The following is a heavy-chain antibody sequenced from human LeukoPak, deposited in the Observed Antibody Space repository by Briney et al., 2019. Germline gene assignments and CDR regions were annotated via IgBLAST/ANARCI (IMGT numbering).Heavy chain of an antibody. CDR1: GFNLTNYW. CDR3: ARGDFDC. Sequence: GGSLRLSCAASGFNLTNYWMSWVRQAPGKGLEWVANVKQDGSGEYYVDSVKGRFTISRDSAKNSLYLQMNSLRAEDTAVYYCARGDFDCWGQGTLVTVSS. J-gene: IGHJ4*02. CDR2: VKQDGSGE. V-gene: IGHV3-7*03.